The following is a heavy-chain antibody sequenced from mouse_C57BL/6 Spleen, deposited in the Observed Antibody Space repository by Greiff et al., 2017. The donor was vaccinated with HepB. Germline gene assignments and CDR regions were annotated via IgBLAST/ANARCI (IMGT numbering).Heavy chain of an antibody. CDR2: IYPGSGST. CDR1: GYTFTSYW. D-gene: IGHD2-1*01. J-gene: IGHJ2*01. Sequence: QVHVKQSGAELVKPGASVKMSCKASGYTFTSYWITWVKQRPGQGLEWIGDIYPGSGSTNYNEKFKSKATLTVDTSSSTAYMQLSSLTSEDSAVYYCARQDYGNYFDYWGQGTTLTVSS. V-gene: IGHV1-55*01. CDR3: ARQDYGNYFDY.